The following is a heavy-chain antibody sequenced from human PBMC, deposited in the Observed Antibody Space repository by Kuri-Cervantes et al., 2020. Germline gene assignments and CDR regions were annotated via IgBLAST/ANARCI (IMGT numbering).Heavy chain of an antibody. Sequence: SETLSLTCAVSGGSISSSNWWSWVRQPPGRGLEWIGYIYYSGSTNYNPSLKSLVTISVDTSKNQFSLKLSSVTAADTAVYYCARSPNYCSGGRCYSFDYWGQGTLVTVSS. D-gene: IGHD2-15*01. CDR1: GGSISSSNW. V-gene: IGHV4-4*02. CDR2: IYYSGST. J-gene: IGHJ4*02. CDR3: ARSPNYCSGGRCYSFDY.